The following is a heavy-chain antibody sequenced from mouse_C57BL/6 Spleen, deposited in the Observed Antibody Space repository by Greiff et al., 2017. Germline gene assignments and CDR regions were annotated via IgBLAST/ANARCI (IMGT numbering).Heavy chain of an antibody. J-gene: IGHJ2*01. V-gene: IGHV5-6*02. CDR1: GFTFSSYG. D-gene: IGHD4-1*01. CDR3: ARRGTGTCFDY. CDR2: ISSGGSYT. Sequence: EVKLVESGGDLVKPGGSLKLSCAASGFTFSSYGMSWVRQTPDKRLEWVATISSGGSYTYYPDSVKGRFTISRDNAKNTLYLQMSSLKSEDTAMYYCARRGTGTCFDYWGQGTTLTVSS.